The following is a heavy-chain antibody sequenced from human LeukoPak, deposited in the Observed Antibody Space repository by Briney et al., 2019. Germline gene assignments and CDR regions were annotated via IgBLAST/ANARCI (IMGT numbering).Heavy chain of an antibody. D-gene: IGHD3-10*02. J-gene: IGHJ4*02. CDR1: GGSISSGSYY. CDR3: DRAKANCSGGYPLEFDY. V-gene: IGHV4-61*02. CDR2: IYTSGST. Sequence: TSETLSLTCTVPGGSISSGSYYWSWVRHPAGKGMEWHGRIYTSGSTNYNPSLKSRVTISVDTSKNQFSLKLSSVSAGDTDADYYDRAKANCSGGYPLEFDYWGQGTLVTVSS.